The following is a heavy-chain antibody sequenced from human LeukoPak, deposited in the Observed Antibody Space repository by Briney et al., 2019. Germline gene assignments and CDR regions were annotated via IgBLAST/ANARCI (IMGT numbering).Heavy chain of an antibody. V-gene: IGHV4-59*01. CDR3: ARDGIAAAGTLRI. D-gene: IGHD6-13*01. Sequence: SETLSLTCTVSGGSISSYYWSWIRQPPGKGLEWIGYIYYSGSTNYNPSLKSRVTISVDTSKNQFSLKLSSVTAADTAVYYCARDGIAAAGTLRIWGQGTMVTVSS. J-gene: IGHJ3*02. CDR2: IYYSGST. CDR1: GGSISSYY.